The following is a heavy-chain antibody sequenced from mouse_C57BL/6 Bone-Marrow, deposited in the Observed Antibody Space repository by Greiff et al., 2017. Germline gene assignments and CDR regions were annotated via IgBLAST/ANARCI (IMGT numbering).Heavy chain of an antibody. CDR3: ARPAYYSNDVNAY. CDR2: IFPGSGST. D-gene: IGHD2-5*01. V-gene: IGHV1-56*01. Sequence: QVQLQQSGPDLVRPGASVKISCKAPGYTFTSHWMQWVRQRPGQGLEWIGEIFPGSGSTYYNEKFKGMATLTVDTSSSTAYMQLSSLTSEDSAVYFGARPAYYSNDVNAYWGQGTLVTVSA. CDR1: GYTFTSHW. J-gene: IGHJ3*01.